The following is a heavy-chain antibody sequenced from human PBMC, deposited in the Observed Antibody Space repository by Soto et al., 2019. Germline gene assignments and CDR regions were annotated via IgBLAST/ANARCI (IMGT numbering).Heavy chain of an antibody. V-gene: IGHV3-33*01. Sequence: GGSLRLSCAASGFTFSSYGMHWVRQAPGKGLEWVAVIWYDGSNKYYADSVKGRFTISRDNSKNTLYPQMNSLRAEDTAVYYCARGASHSSGAFDYWGQGTLVTVSS. CDR2: IWYDGSNK. CDR3: ARGASHSSGAFDY. D-gene: IGHD6-19*01. CDR1: GFTFSSYG. J-gene: IGHJ4*02.